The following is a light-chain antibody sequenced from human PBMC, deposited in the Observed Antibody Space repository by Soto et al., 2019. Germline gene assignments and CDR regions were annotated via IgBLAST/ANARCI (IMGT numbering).Light chain of an antibody. CDR2: DAS. CDR3: QQYNSWPIT. J-gene: IGKJ5*01. CDR1: QSISSW. Sequence: DIQMTQSPSTLSASVGDRVTITCRASQSISSWLAWYQQKPGKAPKLLIYDASSLQSGVPSRFSGSGSGTDFTLTISSLQSEDFAIYYCQQYNSWPITFGQGTRLEI. V-gene: IGKV1-5*01.